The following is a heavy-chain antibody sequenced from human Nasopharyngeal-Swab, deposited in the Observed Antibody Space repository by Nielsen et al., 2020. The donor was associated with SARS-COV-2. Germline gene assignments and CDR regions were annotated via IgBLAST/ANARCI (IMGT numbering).Heavy chain of an antibody. CDR3: ARVRFDWPYVADAFDI. V-gene: IGHV3-33*01. CDR1: GFTFSSYG. D-gene: IGHD3-9*01. CDR2: IWYDGSNT. J-gene: IGHJ3*02. Sequence: GESLKISCAASGFTFSSYGMPWVRQAPGKGLEWVAVIWYDGSNTYYADSVKGRFTISRDNSKNTLYLQMNSLRAEDTAVYYCARVRFDWPYVADAFDIWGQGTMVTVSS.